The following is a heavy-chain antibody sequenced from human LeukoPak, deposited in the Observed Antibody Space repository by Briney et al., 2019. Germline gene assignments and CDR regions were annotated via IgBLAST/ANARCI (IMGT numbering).Heavy chain of an antibody. Sequence: SETLSLTCGVYGGSFSGYYWSWIRQPPGKGLEWIGEIVHSGSTNYNPSLKSRVTISVDTSKNQFSLKLTSVTAADTAVYYCAKSNGYGLVDIWGQGTMVTVSS. CDR2: IVHSGST. V-gene: IGHV4-34*12. D-gene: IGHD3-10*01. J-gene: IGHJ3*02. CDR1: GGSFSGYY. CDR3: AKSNGYGLVDI.